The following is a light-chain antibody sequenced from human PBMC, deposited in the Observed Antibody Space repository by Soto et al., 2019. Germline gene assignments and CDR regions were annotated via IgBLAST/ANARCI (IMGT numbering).Light chain of an antibody. J-gene: IGKJ1*01. CDR2: KAS. V-gene: IGKV1-5*03. CDR3: QQYNSYWT. Sequence: DIQMTQSPSTLSASVGDRVTITCRASQSISSWLAWYQQKPGKAPKLLIYKASSLESGVPSRFSGSGSGTEFTLTISSLQPDDVATYYCQQYNSYWTFGQGTKVEMK. CDR1: QSISSW.